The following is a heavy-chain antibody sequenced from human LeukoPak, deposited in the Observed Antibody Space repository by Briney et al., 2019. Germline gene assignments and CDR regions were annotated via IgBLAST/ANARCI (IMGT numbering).Heavy chain of an antibody. J-gene: IGHJ4*02. V-gene: IGHV3-53*01. D-gene: IGHD3-3*01. Sequence: GGSLRLSCAASGFTVSSNYMSWVRQAPGKGLEWVSVIYSGGSTYYADSVKGRFTISRDNSKNTLYLQMNSLRAEDTAVYYCARELRDFWSGYYLGYFDYWGQGTLGTVSS. CDR3: ARELRDFWSGYYLGYFDY. CDR1: GFTVSSNY. CDR2: IYSGGST.